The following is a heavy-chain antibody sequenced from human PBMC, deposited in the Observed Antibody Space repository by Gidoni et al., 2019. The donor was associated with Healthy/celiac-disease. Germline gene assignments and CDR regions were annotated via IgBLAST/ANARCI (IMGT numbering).Heavy chain of an antibody. D-gene: IGHD3-10*01. CDR2: ISSSSSTI. Sequence: AASGFTFSSYSMNWVRQAPGKGLEWVSYISSSSSTIYYADSVKGRFTISRDNAKNSLYLQMNSLRDEDTAVYYCANLGGRGSKGDAFDIWGQGTMVTVSS. CDR1: GFTFSSYS. V-gene: IGHV3-48*02. J-gene: IGHJ3*02. CDR3: ANLGGRGSKGDAFDI.